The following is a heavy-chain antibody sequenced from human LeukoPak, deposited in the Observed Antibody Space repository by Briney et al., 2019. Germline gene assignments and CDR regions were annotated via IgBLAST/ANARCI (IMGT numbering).Heavy chain of an antibody. V-gene: IGHV3-23*01. Sequence: GGSLRLSCAASGFTFSSYAMSWVRQAPGKGLVWVSSISNSGGRTFYTDSVKGRFTISRDDSKITLYLQMSSLRAEDTAVYYCAKDASNYFWYFDLWGRGTLVTVSS. D-gene: IGHD1-1*01. CDR1: GFTFSSYA. CDR3: AKDASNYFWYFDL. CDR2: ISNSGGRT. J-gene: IGHJ2*01.